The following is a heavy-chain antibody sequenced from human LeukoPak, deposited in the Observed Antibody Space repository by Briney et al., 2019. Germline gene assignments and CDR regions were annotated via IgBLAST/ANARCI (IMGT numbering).Heavy chain of an antibody. CDR1: GFVFSSYA. CDR2: IDASGSNI. CDR3: AKYSPTSTYCGGDCHIDY. V-gene: IGHV3-23*05. Sequence: GGSLRLSCAASGFVFSSYAMNWVRQAPGKGLEWVAVIDASGSNIESADSVKGRFTISRDNSKNTLYLQMNSLRAEDTAVYYCAKYSPTSTYCGGDCHIDYWGQGTLVTVSS. J-gene: IGHJ4*02. D-gene: IGHD2-21*01.